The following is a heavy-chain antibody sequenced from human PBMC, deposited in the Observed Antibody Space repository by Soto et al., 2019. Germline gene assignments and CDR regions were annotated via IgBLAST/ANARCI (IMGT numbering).Heavy chain of an antibody. J-gene: IGHJ5*02. V-gene: IGHV1-69*02. CDR3: ARGGGGIAAGDWFDH. CDR1: GGTFSSYN. D-gene: IGHD6-13*01. CDR2: IIPILGMA. Sequence: QVQLVQSGAAVKKPGSSVKVSCKASGGTFSSYNISWVRQAPGQGMEWMGRIIPILGMANYAQKFQGRVTITADKSTSTAYLELSSLRSEDTAVYYCARGGGGIAAGDWFDHWGQGTLVTVSS.